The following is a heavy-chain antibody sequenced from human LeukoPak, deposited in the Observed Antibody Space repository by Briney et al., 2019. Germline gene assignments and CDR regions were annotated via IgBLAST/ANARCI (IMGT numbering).Heavy chain of an antibody. V-gene: IGHV3-15*01. CDR2: IKSRPDGGTT. CDR1: GFTFTNAW. D-gene: IGHD5-12*01. Sequence: GGSLILSCAASGFTFTNAWMDWVRQAPGKGLEWVGRIKSRPDGGTTDYAAPVKGRFTISRDDSKNTLYLHMNSLKTEDTAVYYCITVYDSVANWGQGTLVTVSS. CDR3: ITVYDSVAN. J-gene: IGHJ4*02.